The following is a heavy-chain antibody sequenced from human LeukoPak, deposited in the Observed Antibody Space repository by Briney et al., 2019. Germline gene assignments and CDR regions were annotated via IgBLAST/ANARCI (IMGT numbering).Heavy chain of an antibody. J-gene: IGHJ4*02. CDR2: INHSRTT. CDR3: ARQTGSGLFILP. Sequence: SETLSLTCAVYGGSFSGYYWSWIRQPPGKGLEWIGEINHSRTTNYNPSLKSRVTISVDMSKNQFSLKLTSVTAADTAVYYCARQTGSGLFILPGGQGTLVTVSS. CDR1: GGSFSGYY. D-gene: IGHD3/OR15-3a*01. V-gene: IGHV4-34*01.